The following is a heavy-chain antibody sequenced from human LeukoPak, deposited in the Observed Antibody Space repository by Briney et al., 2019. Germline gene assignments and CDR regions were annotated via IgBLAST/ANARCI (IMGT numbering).Heavy chain of an antibody. D-gene: IGHD2-2*01. Sequence: GGSLRLSCAASGFTFSNYWMSWVRQAPGKGLEWAANVKQDGSEKYYVDSVKGRFAISRDNAKSLMFLQMNSLRVEDTAVYYCARGGARYCTSSSCYEDWFDPWGQGILVTVSS. CDR1: GFTFSNYW. J-gene: IGHJ5*02. V-gene: IGHV3-7*05. CDR2: VKQDGSEK. CDR3: ARGGARYCTSSSCYEDWFDP.